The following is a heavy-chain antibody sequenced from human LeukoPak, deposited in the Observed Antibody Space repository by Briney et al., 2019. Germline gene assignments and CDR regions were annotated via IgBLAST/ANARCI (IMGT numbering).Heavy chain of an antibody. CDR1: GGTFSSYS. Sequence: ASVKVSCKASGGTFSSYSINWVRQPPGQGLEWMGRIIPMVGIVNYAQKFQGRVTILADKSTNTVYMELSSLTSEDTAVYYCARDALQPQYYYYGVDVWGQGTTVTVSS. V-gene: IGHV1-69*04. J-gene: IGHJ6*02. CDR3: ARDALQPQYYYYGVDV. CDR2: IIPMVGIV. D-gene: IGHD4-11*01.